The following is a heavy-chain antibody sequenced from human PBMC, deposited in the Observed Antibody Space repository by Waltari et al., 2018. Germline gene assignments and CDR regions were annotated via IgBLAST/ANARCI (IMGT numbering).Heavy chain of an antibody. CDR1: GGSISSHY. Sequence: QVQLQESGPGLVKPSETLSLTCTVSGGSISSHYWSWIRQPPGKGLECIGYIYYSGSTNYNPSLKSRVTISVDTSKNQFSLKLSSVTAADTAVYYCARGGSSWPEKIDYWGQGTLVTVSS. J-gene: IGHJ4*02. CDR3: ARGGSSWPEKIDY. CDR2: IYYSGST. V-gene: IGHV4-59*11. D-gene: IGHD6-13*01.